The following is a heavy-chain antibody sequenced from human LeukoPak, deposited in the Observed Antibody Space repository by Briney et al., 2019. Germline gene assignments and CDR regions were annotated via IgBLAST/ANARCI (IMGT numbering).Heavy chain of an antibody. CDR1: GFTFSSYE. Sequence: GGSLRLSCAASGFTFSSYEMNWVRQAPGKGLEGVSYISSSGSTIYYADSVKGRFTISRDNDKNSLYLQMNSLRAEDTAVYYCARDGGDGYNPNWSDPWGQGTLVTVSS. V-gene: IGHV3-48*03. CDR2: ISSSGSTI. D-gene: IGHD5-24*01. CDR3: ARDGGDGYNPNWSDP. J-gene: IGHJ5*02.